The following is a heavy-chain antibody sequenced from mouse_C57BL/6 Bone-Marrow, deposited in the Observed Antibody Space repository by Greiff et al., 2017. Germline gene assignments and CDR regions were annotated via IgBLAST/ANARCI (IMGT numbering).Heavy chain of an antibody. J-gene: IGHJ1*03. CDR1: GYTFTSYW. CDR2: IYPGGGCT. V-gene: IGHV1-55*01. D-gene: IGHD1-1*01. Sequence: QVQLQQPGAELVKPGASVKMSCKASGYTFTSYWITWVKQRPGQGLEWIGDIYPGGGCTNYTEKFKSKATLTVDTSSSTAYMQLRSLTSEDSAVYYGARSPDYYGSSRSDVWGTGTTVTVSS. CDR3: ARSPDYYGSSRSDV.